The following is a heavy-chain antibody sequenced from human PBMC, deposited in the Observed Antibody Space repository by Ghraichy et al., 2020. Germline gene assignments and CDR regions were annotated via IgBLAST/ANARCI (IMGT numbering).Heavy chain of an antibody. CDR1: GFSLSNAEMG. Sequence: SGPTLVKPTETLTLTCTVSGFSLSNAEMGVGWIRQPPGKALEWLAHISSNDGKSYTTSLKNRVTLSRDISKSQVVLTMTNMDPVDTATYYCARGRSGYGGYHSWGQATLVTRSS. CDR3: ARGRSGYGGYHS. J-gene: IGHJ5*02. V-gene: IGHV2-26*01. D-gene: IGHD5-12*01. CDR2: ISSNDGK.